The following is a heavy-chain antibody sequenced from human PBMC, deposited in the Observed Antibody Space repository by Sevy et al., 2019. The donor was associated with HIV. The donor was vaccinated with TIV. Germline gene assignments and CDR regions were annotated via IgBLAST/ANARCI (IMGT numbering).Heavy chain of an antibody. Sequence: ASVKVSCKVSGYTLTELSMHWVRQAPGKWLEWMGGFDPEDGETIYAQKFQGRVTMTEDTSTDTAYMELSSLRSEDTAVYYCATTLLRFLEWLSIDYWGQGTLVTVSS. V-gene: IGHV1-24*01. CDR2: FDPEDGET. CDR3: ATTLLRFLEWLSIDY. D-gene: IGHD3-3*01. J-gene: IGHJ4*02. CDR1: GYTLTELS.